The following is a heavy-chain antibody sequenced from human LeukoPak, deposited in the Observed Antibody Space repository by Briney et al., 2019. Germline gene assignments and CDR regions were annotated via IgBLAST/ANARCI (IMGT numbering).Heavy chain of an antibody. Sequence: PGGSLRLSCAASGFTFSNYYMNWIHQAPGKGLEWVSYISTSGSTIYYADSVKGRFTISRDNAKNSLYLQMNSLRADDTAVYYCATSYIDSDYWGQGTLVTVSS. CDR1: GFTFSNYY. J-gene: IGHJ4*02. D-gene: IGHD2-2*02. CDR2: ISTSGSTI. V-gene: IGHV3-11*01. CDR3: ATSYIDSDY.